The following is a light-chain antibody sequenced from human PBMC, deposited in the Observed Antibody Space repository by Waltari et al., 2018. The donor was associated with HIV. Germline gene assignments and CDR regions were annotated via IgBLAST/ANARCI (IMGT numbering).Light chain of an antibody. CDR1: SSDVGAHAS. J-gene: IGLJ3*02. CDR3: CSYAGTYTYVL. CDR2: EVI. V-gene: IGLV2-11*01. Sequence: QSALTQPRSASGSPGQSVPISCTGTSSDVGAHASVPWYLQHPGKVPKLLIYEVIKRPSGVPDRFSGSKSGNTASLTISGLQTEDEADYFCCSYAGTYTYVLFGGGTKLTVL.